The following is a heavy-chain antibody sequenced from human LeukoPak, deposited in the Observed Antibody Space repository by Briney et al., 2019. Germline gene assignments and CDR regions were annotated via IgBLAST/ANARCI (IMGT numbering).Heavy chain of an antibody. CDR2: TYPGDSDT. D-gene: IGHD2-2*01. V-gene: IGHV5-51*01. J-gene: IGHJ4*02. CDR1: GYSFTSYW. CDR3: ARRAIVGYCSSTSCSYYFDY. Sequence: GESLKISCKGSGYSFTSYWIGWVRQMPGKGLEWMGITYPGDSDTRYSPSFQGQVTISADKSISTAYLQWSSLKASDTAMYYCARRAIVGYCSSTSCSYYFDYWGQGTLVTVSS.